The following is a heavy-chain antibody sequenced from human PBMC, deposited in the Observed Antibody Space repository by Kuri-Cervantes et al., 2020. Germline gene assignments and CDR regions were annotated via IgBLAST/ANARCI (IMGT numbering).Heavy chain of an antibody. CDR1: GFTFDDFA. V-gene: IGHV3-9*01. Sequence: GGSLRLSCAASGFTFDDFAMHWVRQAPGKGLEWVSGINWNSVNIGYADSVKGRFTISRDNAKNSLYLQMNSLRAEDTALYYCAKDIIPHSSSWYYFDYWGRGTLVTDSS. J-gene: IGHJ4*02. D-gene: IGHD6-13*01. CDR2: INWNSVNI. CDR3: AKDIIPHSSSWYYFDY.